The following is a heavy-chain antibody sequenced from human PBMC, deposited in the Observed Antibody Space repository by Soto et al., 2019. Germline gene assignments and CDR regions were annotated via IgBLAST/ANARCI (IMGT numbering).Heavy chain of an antibody. CDR2: MNPNTGNT. Sequence: QVHLVQSGAEVRKPGASVKVSCEASGYTFTNYDINWVRQATGQGPEWMGWMNPNTGNTGYAQKFQGRVTMTRNTSIRTAYMERSSLRSEDTAVYYCAREMDNGDFDYWGQGTLVTVSS. V-gene: IGHV1-8*01. D-gene: IGHD2-2*03. J-gene: IGHJ4*02. CDR1: GYTFTNYD. CDR3: AREMDNGDFDY.